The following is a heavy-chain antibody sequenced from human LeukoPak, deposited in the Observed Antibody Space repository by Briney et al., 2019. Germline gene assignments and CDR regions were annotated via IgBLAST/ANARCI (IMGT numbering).Heavy chain of an antibody. V-gene: IGHV3-30*02. J-gene: IGHJ4*02. D-gene: IGHD6-19*01. CDR3: AKEGLSGWYYFDY. CDR2: IRYDGSNK. CDR1: GFTFSSYG. Sequence: GSLRLSCAASGFTFSSYGMHWVRQAPGKGLEWVAFIRYDGSNKYYADSVKGRFTISRDNSKNTLYLQMNSLRAEDTAVYYCAKEGLSGWYYFDYWGQGTLVTVSS.